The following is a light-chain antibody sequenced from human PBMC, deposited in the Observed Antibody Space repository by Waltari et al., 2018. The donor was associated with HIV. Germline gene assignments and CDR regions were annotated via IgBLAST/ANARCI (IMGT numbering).Light chain of an antibody. CDR2: AAV. CDR1: QSIANH. CDR3: QQSFSTPLT. V-gene: IGKV1-39*01. J-gene: IGKJ3*01. Sequence: IQMTQSPSSLSASVGDRVTISCRASQSIANHLNWYQQKPGKAPNLLIYAAVNLQSGVSSRFSGSGSGTDFALIINSLQSEDFATYYCQQSFSTPLTFGPGTKVDLK.